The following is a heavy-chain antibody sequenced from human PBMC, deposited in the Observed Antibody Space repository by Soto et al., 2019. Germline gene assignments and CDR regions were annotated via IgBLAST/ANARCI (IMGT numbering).Heavy chain of an antibody. CDR2: ISDYNGNT. CDR1: GYTFTSYG. V-gene: IGHV1-18*01. J-gene: IGHJ4*02. CDR3: AREPNYFDY. Sequence: ASVNVSCKASGYTFTSYGISWVRQAPEQGLEWMGWISDYNGNTKYARKLQGRVTMTTDTSTSTADMELRSLRSDDTAVYYCAREPNYFDYWGQGTLVTVSS.